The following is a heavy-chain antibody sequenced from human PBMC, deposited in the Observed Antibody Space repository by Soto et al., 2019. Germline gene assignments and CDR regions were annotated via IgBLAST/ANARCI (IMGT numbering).Heavy chain of an antibody. D-gene: IGHD3-10*01. Sequence: SVKVSCKASGGTFRNHVFNWVRQAPGQGLEWMGGIIPIIGTPNYAQKFQGRVTITADASTNTVYLEVSSLRSQDTAVYYCARDLELRDGNISHLDYCGQGTLVTVSS. V-gene: IGHV1-69*13. CDR2: IIPIIGTP. CDR3: ARDLELRDGNISHLDY. J-gene: IGHJ4*02. CDR1: GGTFRNHV.